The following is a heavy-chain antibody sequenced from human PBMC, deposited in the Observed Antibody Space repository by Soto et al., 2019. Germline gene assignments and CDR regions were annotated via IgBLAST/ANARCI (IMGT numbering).Heavy chain of an antibody. CDR1: GGTFGNSA. CDR3: ARDKDRQQLGGNFYCGIDV. J-gene: IGHJ6*02. V-gene: IGHV1-69*05. Sequence: QVQLVQSGAEVKKPGSSVTVSCKASGGTFGNSAISWVRQAPGQGLEWMGGIIPIFPTPDYAQKFQGRGPXTXDXXTGTAYMELTRLRSEDTAVYYCARDKDRQQLGGNFYCGIDVWGQGTTVTVSS. D-gene: IGHD3-3*02. CDR2: IIPIFPTP.